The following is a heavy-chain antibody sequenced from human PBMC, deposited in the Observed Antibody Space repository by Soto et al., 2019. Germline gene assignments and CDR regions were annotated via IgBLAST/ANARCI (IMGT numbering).Heavy chain of an antibody. D-gene: IGHD3-10*01. J-gene: IGHJ3*02. Sequence: ASVKVSCKASGYTFTSYYMHWVRQAPGQGLEWMGKINPSGGSTSYAQKFQGRVTMTRDTSTSTVYMELSSLRSEDTAVYYCARDKGSGSYWDAFDIWGQGTMVTVSS. CDR2: INPSGGST. CDR1: GYTFTSYY. V-gene: IGHV1-46*03. CDR3: ARDKGSGSYWDAFDI.